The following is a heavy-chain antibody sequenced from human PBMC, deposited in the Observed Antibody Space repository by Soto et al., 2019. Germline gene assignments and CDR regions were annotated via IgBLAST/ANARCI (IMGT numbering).Heavy chain of an antibody. CDR1: GFTFSSYS. Sequence: GGSLRLSCAASGFTFSSYSMNWVRQAPGKGLEWVSSISSSSSYIYYADSVKGRFTISRDNAKNSLYLQMNSLRAEDTAVYYCARDTDGDYLSIFSPGYYYYGMDVWGQGTTVTVSS. CDR3: ARDTDGDYLSIFSPGYYYYGMDV. J-gene: IGHJ6*02. CDR2: ISSSSSYI. V-gene: IGHV3-21*01. D-gene: IGHD4-17*01.